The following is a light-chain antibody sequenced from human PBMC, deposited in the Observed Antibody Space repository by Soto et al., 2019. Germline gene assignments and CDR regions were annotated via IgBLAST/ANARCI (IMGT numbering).Light chain of an antibody. CDR2: DAS. CDR3: QHYKAFSPWT. CDR1: QNIDTW. Sequence: DIQMTQSPSALSASIGDRVTITCRASQNIDTWLAWYQQKPGKAPKSLIFDASNLESGVSSRLRGSGSGTEFTLPIDKLQPDDSGSYYCQHYKAFSPWTFGQGTKVEI. J-gene: IGKJ1*01. V-gene: IGKV1-5*01.